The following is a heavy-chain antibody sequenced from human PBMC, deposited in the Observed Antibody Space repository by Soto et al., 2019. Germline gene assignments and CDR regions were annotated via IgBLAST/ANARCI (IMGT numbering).Heavy chain of an antibody. Sequence: GGSLRLSCAASGFTFSSYGMHWVRQAPGKGLEWVAVIWYDGSNKYYADSVKGRFTISRDNSKNTLYLQMNSLRAEDTAVYYCARDSLKRPHIAARTYSSSWYSKGFNWFDPWGQGTLVTVSS. CDR2: IWYDGSNK. D-gene: IGHD6-13*01. V-gene: IGHV3-33*01. CDR1: GFTFSSYG. J-gene: IGHJ5*02. CDR3: ARDSLKRPHIAARTYSSSWYSKGFNWFDP.